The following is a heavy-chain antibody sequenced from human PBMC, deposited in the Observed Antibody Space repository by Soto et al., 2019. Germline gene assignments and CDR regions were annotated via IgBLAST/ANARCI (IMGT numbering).Heavy chain of an antibody. D-gene: IGHD6-19*01. CDR3: ARDVAVAGKLSYYYYYYGMDV. Sequence: GGSLRLSCAASGFTFRSYWMHWVRQAPGKGLVWVSRINSDGSSTSYADSVKGRFTISRDNAKNTLYLQMNSLRAEDTAVYYCARDVAVAGKLSYYYYYYGMDVWGQGTTVTVS. V-gene: IGHV3-74*01. CDR2: INSDGSST. J-gene: IGHJ6*02. CDR1: GFTFRSYW.